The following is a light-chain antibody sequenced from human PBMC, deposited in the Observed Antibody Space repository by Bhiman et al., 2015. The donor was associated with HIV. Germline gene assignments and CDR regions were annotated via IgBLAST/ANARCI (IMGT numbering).Light chain of an antibody. CDR3: QAWDTATHVV. CDR2: QDT. V-gene: IGLV3-1*01. Sequence: ELTQPPSVSVSPGQRAGITCSGDNLGDKYASWYQQKPGQSPVLVIYQDTERPSGIPERFSGSNSENTATLTISGTQAMDEADYYCQAWDTATHVVFGGGTKLTVL. J-gene: IGLJ2*01. CDR1: NLGDKY.